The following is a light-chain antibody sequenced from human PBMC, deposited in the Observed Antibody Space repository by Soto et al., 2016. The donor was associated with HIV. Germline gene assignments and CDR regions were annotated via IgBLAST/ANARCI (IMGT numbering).Light chain of an antibody. CDR1: NVGSKS. V-gene: IGLV3-21*03. J-gene: IGLJ2*01. Sequence: SYELTQPPSLSVAPRKTARITCGGNNVGSKSVHWYQQKPGQAPVLVVYDDSDRPSGIPERFSGSNSGNTATLTISRVEAGDEADYYCQVWDVSSDRVVFGGGTKLTVL. CDR2: DDS. CDR3: QVWDVSSDRVV.